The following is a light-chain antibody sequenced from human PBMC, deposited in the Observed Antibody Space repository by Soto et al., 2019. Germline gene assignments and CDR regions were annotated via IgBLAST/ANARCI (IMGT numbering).Light chain of an antibody. V-gene: IGKV1-39*01. Sequence: DIQMTQSPSSLSASVGDRVTITCRASQSISSYLNWYQQKPGKAPKLLIYAASSLQSGVPSRFSGSGSRTDFTITISSLQHEDFATYYCQQSYSTPLTFGGGTKVDIK. CDR3: QQSYSTPLT. J-gene: IGKJ4*01. CDR2: AAS. CDR1: QSISSY.